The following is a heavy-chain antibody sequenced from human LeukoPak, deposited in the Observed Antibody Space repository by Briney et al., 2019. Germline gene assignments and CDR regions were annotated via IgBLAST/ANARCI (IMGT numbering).Heavy chain of an antibody. Sequence: SETLSLTCTVSAGSVSNGNYYWSWLRQPPGKALEWIGYIYYTGTTYYIPSLEGRVTISVDTSKNQFSVKLNSVTAADTAVYYCARSGKSAYILDYWGQGTLVTVSS. D-gene: IGHD3-16*01. V-gene: IGHV4-61*01. CDR3: ARSGKSAYILDY. CDR2: IYYTGTT. J-gene: IGHJ4*02. CDR1: AGSVSNGNYY.